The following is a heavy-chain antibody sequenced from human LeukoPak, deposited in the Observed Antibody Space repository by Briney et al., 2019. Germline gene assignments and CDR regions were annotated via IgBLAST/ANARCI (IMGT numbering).Heavy chain of an antibody. J-gene: IGHJ3*02. V-gene: IGHV4-4*07. D-gene: IGHD6-13*01. CDR2: IYTSGST. CDR1: GGSISSCY. Sequence: SETLSLTCTFSGGSISSCYWSWIRQPAGKGLEWIGRIYTSGSTNYNPSLKSRVTMSVDTSKNQFSLKLSSVTAADTAVYYCARDSSSWYEAFDIWGQGTMVTVSS. CDR3: ARDSSSWYEAFDI.